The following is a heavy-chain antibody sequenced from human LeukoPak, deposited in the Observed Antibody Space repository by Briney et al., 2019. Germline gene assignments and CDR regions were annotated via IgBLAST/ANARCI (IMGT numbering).Heavy chain of an antibody. CDR1: GFTFRNYW. CDR2: IKQDGSEK. D-gene: IGHD6-19*01. Sequence: GGSLRLSCAASGFTFRNYWMTWVRQAPGKGLEWVANIKQDGSEKNYVDSVKGRFSISRDNAKNSLCLQMNSLRAEDTAVYYCARHSNGWSEGTYWGQGTLVTVTS. CDR3: ARHSNGWSEGTY. J-gene: IGHJ4*02. V-gene: IGHV3-7*03.